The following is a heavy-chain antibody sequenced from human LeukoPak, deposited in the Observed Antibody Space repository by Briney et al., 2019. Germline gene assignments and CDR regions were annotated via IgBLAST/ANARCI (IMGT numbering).Heavy chain of an antibody. V-gene: IGHV4-4*07. CDR1: GGSISSFY. CDR3: ARDYSYGLSGAPFDY. CDR2: IYTSGST. J-gene: IGHJ4*02. D-gene: IGHD5-18*01. Sequence: KPSETLSLTCSVSGGSISSFYWSWIRQPAGKGLEWIGRIYTSGSTNYNPSLKSRVTMSVDTSKNQFSLKLSSVTAADTAVYYCARDYSYGLSGAPFDYWGQGTLVTVSS.